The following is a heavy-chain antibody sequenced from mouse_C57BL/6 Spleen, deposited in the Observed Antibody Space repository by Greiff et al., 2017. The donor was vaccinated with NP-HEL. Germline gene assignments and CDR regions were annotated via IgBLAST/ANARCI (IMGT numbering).Heavy chain of an antibody. CDR3: TGDGNPYYFDY. CDR1: GFTFSNYW. J-gene: IGHJ2*01. V-gene: IGHV6-3*01. CDR2: IRLKSDNYAT. D-gene: IGHD2-1*01. Sequence: EVKLEESGGGLVQPGGSMKLSCVASGFTFSNYWMNWVRQSPEKGLEWVAQIRLKSDNYATHYAESVKGKFTISRDDSKSSVYLQMNNLRAEDTGIYYCTGDGNPYYFDYWGQGTTLTVSS.